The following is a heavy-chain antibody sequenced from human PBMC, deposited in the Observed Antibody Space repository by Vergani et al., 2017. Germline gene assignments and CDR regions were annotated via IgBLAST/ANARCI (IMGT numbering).Heavy chain of an antibody. CDR2: IKQDGSEK. V-gene: IGHV3-7*01. Sequence: EVQLVESGGGLVQPGGSLRLSCAASGFTFSSYWMSWVRQAPGKGLEWVANIKQDGSEKYYVDSVKGRFTISRDNAKNSLYLQMNSLRAEDTAVYYFARDLTVVTPSSYYYYGMDVWGQGTTVTVSS. CDR1: GFTFSSYW. CDR3: ARDLTVVTPSSYYYYGMDV. J-gene: IGHJ6*02. D-gene: IGHD4-23*01.